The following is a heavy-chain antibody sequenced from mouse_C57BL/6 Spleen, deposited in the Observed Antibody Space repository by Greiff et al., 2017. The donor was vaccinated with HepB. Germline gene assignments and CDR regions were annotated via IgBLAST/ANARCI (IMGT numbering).Heavy chain of an antibody. J-gene: IGHJ2*01. CDR2: IDPSDSYT. CDR1: GYTFTSYW. CDR3: ARKWLLGYFDY. V-gene: IGHV1-69*01. Sequence: QVQLQQPGAELVMPGASVKLSCKASGYTFTSYWMHWVKQRPGQGLEWIGEIDPSDSYTDYNQKFKGKSTLTVDKSSNTAYMQLSSLTSEDSAVYYCARKWLLGYFDYWGQGTTLTVSS. D-gene: IGHD2-3*01.